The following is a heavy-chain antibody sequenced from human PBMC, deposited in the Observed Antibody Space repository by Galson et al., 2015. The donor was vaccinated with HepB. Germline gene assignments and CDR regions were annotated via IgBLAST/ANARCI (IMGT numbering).Heavy chain of an antibody. CDR2: ISYDGSNK. CDR3: ATEGGDSDAFDI. Sequence: SLRLSCAASEFTFSSYAMHWVRQAPGKGLEWVAFISYDGSNKWYADSVKGRFTISRDNSKNTLYLQMNSLKTEDTAVYYCATEGGDSDAFDIWGQGTMVTVSS. D-gene: IGHD4-17*01. CDR1: EFTFSSYA. V-gene: IGHV3-30-3*01. J-gene: IGHJ3*02.